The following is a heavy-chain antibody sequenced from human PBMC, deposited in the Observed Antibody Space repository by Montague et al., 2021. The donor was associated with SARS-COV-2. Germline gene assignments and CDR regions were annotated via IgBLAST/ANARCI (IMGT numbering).Heavy chain of an antibody. CDR3: AKDSEPGIAVAGNGMDV. Sequence: LSLTCTVSGGSISSYYWSWIRQPPGKGLEWVSGISWNSGSIQYADSVEGRFTISRDNAKNSLYLQMNSLRAEDTALYYCAKDSEPGIAVAGNGMDVWGQGTTVTVSS. CDR2: ISWNSGSI. CDR1: GGSISSYY. J-gene: IGHJ6*02. V-gene: IGHV3-9*01. D-gene: IGHD6-19*01.